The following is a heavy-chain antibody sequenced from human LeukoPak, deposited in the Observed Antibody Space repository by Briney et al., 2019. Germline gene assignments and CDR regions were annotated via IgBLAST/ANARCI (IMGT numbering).Heavy chain of an antibody. CDR1: GFTFSSFA. V-gene: IGHV3-30*04. D-gene: IGHD2-21*01. J-gene: IGHJ3*02. Sequence: GGSLRLSCAASGFTFSSFAMHWVRQAPGKGLEWVAVISYDGRNKYYADSVKGRLTISRDYSKNTMYLQMNSLRIEDTAVYYCARDRDWAFDIWGQGTMVTVSS. CDR3: ARDRDWAFDI. CDR2: ISYDGRNK.